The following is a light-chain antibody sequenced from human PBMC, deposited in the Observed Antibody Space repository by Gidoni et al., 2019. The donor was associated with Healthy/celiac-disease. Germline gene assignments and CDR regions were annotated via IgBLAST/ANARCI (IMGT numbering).Light chain of an antibody. CDR3: QQYDNLPPYT. Sequence: DIQMTQSPSSLSASVGDRVTITCQASQDISNYLNWYQQKPGKAPKLLIYDASNLETGVPSRFSGSGSGTDFTFNISSLQPADIATYYCQQYDNLPPYTFGQGTKLEIK. J-gene: IGKJ2*01. V-gene: IGKV1-33*01. CDR2: DAS. CDR1: QDISNY.